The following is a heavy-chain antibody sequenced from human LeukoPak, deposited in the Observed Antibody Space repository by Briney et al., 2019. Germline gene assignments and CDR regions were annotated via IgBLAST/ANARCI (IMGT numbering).Heavy chain of an antibody. J-gene: IGHJ6*02. V-gene: IGHV1-69*13. CDR3: ASAQYYGGNSVMYYYYYGMDV. D-gene: IGHD4-23*01. CDR1: GGTFSSYA. CDR2: IIPIFGTA. Sequence: SVKVSCKASGGTFSSYAISWVRQAPGQGLEWMGGIIPIFGTANYAQKFQGRVTITADESTSTAYMELSSLRSEDTAVYYCASAQYYGGNSVMYYYYYGMDVWGQGTTVTVSS.